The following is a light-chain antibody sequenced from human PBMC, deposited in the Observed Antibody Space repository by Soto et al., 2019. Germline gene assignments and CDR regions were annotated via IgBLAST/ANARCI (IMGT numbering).Light chain of an antibody. V-gene: IGKV3-20*01. J-gene: IGKJ1*01. Sequence: ENVLTQSPGTLSLSPGERATLSCRASQSVISNYVAWYQQKPGQAPRLLVYGASGRATGIPDRFSGSGSGTDFTLTISRLEPEDFAVYYCQQYGSSRWTFGQGTKVEIK. CDR2: GAS. CDR1: QSVISNY. CDR3: QQYGSSRWT.